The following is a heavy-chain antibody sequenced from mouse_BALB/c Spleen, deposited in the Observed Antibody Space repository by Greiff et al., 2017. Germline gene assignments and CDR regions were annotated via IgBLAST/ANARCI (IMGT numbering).Heavy chain of an antibody. CDR3: AREGGKKRYFDY. V-gene: IGHV3-6*02. CDR1: GYSITSGYY. D-gene: IGHD1-1*02. CDR2: ISYDGSN. J-gene: IGHJ2*01. Sequence: EVKLLESGPGLVKPSQSLSLTCSVTGYSITSGYYWNWIRQFPGNKLEWMGYISYDGSNNYNPSLKNRISITRDTSKNQFFLKLNSVTTEDTATYYCAREGGKKRYFDYWGQGTTLTVSS.